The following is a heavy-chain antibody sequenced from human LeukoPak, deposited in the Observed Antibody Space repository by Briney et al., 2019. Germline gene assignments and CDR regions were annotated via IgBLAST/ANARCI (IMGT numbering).Heavy chain of an antibody. CDR1: GGSMSHH. V-gene: IGHV4-59*11. J-gene: IGHJ3*01. D-gene: IGHD5-24*01. Sequence: SETLSLTCTVSGGSMSHHWSWIRQSPGKGLEWIGYISHTASTNYNPSLKSRVTLSIDTSKSQLSFQLTSVTAADTAVYYCAREKSPERKTWLQLGAFDVWGQGTTVTVSS. CDR2: ISHTAST. CDR3: AREKSPERKTWLQLGAFDV.